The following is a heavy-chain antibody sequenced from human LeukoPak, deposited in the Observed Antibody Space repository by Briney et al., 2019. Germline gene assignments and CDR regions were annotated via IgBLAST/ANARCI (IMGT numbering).Heavy chain of an antibody. D-gene: IGHD7-27*01. CDR1: GGXISSSNC. J-gene: IGHJ6*02. V-gene: IGHV4-4*02. Sequence: SETLSLTCAVSGGXISSSNCWSWVRQPPGKGLEWIRDIYHSGSTNYNPALKSRGTISVDKSKYQFSLKLSFVTAADTAVYYCARHKMKLGPPLDYYYGMDVWGQGTLVTVSS. CDR2: IYHSGST. CDR3: ARHKMKLGPPLDYYYGMDV.